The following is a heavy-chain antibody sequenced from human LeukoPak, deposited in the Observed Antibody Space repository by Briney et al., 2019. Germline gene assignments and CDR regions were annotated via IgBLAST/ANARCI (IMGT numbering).Heavy chain of an antibody. CDR3: ARDYPTSGIVTIFDY. CDR2: ITASGGST. J-gene: IGHJ4*02. D-gene: IGHD1-1*01. Sequence: GGSLRLSCASSGFTFNNYAMTWVRQAPGKGLEWVSSITASGGSTCCADYVKGRFTISRDNSKNTLYLQMSSLRAEDTAVYYCARDYPTSGIVTIFDYWGQGTLVTVSS. CDR1: GFTFNNYA. V-gene: IGHV3-23*01.